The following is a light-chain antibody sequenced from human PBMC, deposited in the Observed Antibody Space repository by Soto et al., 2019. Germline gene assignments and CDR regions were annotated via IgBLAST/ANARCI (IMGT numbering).Light chain of an antibody. J-gene: IGKJ1*01. V-gene: IGKV3-15*01. CDR1: QSVSSN. Sequence: EIVMTQSPATLSVSPGERVTLSCRASQSVSSNLAWYQQKPGQAPRLLIYGASTRATGIPARFSGSGSGTEFTPTISSLQSEDFAVYYCRQYNNWPPRTFGQGTKVEIK. CDR2: GAS. CDR3: RQYNNWPPRT.